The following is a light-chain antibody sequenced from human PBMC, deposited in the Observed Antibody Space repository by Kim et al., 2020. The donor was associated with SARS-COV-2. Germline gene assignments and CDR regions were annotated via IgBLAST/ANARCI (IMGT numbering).Light chain of an antibody. J-gene: IGLJ3*02. V-gene: IGLV3-19*01. Sequence: FGQAVTIPCQGGPIRNHFLSWYQQRPGQTPVLVMYGRNVRSSGLPARFSGSTSGNTASLTIPGAQAEDEADYYCNSRDSSGYLGVFGGGTQLTVL. CDR1: PIRNHF. CDR3: NSRDSSGYLGV. CDR2: GRN.